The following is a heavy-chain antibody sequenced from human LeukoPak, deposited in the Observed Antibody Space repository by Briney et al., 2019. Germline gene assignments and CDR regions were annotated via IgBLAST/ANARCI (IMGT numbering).Heavy chain of an antibody. Sequence: SETLSLTCTVSGGSISSYYWSWIRQPPGKGLEWIGYIYYSGSTNYNPSLKSRVTISVDTSKNQFSLKLSSVTAADTAVYYCARETTVPHYDAFDIWGQGTMVTVSS. CDR3: ARETTVPHYDAFDI. V-gene: IGHV4-59*01. D-gene: IGHD4-17*01. CDR2: IYYSGST. CDR1: GGSISSYY. J-gene: IGHJ3*02.